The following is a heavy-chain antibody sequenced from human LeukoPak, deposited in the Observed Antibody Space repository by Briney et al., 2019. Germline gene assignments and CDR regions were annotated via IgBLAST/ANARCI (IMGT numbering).Heavy chain of an antibody. Sequence: GGSLRLSCAASGFTFSSYAMSWVRQAPGKGLEWVSAISGSGGSTYYADSVKGRFTISRDNSKNTLYLQMNSLRAEDTAVYYCAKDLSYYDFWSGYYPYYFDYWGQGTLVTVSS. D-gene: IGHD3-3*01. V-gene: IGHV3-23*01. CDR2: ISGSGGST. J-gene: IGHJ4*02. CDR1: GFTFSSYA. CDR3: AKDLSYYDFWSGYYPYYFDY.